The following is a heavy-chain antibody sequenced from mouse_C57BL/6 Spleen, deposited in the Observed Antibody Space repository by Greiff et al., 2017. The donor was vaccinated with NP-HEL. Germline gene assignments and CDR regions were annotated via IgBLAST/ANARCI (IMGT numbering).Heavy chain of an antibody. CDR3: AKHQSPLYDSRGAMDY. J-gene: IGHJ4*01. CDR2: IWGGGST. D-gene: IGHD2-3*01. CDR1: GFSLTSYG. Sequence: VQLVESGPGLVAPSQSLSITCTVSGFSLTSYGVDWVRQPPGKGLEWLGVIWGGGSTNYNSALMSRLSISKDNSKSQVFLKMNTLQTDDTAMYYCAKHQSPLYDSRGAMDYWGQGTSVTVSS. V-gene: IGHV2-9*01.